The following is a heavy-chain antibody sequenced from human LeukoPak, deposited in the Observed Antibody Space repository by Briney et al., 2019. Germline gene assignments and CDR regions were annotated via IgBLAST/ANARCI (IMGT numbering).Heavy chain of an antibody. J-gene: IGHJ4*02. D-gene: IGHD4-23*01. CDR1: GFTFSSYS. CDR2: ISSSSSYI. CDR3: ARCGATVVTHFDY. Sequence: GGSLRLSCAASGFTFSSYSMNWVRQAPGKGLEWVSSISSSSSYIYYADSVKGRFTISRDNAKNSLYLQMNSLRAEDTAVYYCARCGATVVTHFDYWGQGTLVTVSS. V-gene: IGHV3-21*01.